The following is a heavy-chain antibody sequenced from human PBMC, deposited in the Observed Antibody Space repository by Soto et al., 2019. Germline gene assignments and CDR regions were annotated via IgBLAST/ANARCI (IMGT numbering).Heavy chain of an antibody. J-gene: IGHJ4*02. CDR1: GFIFSSYD. V-gene: IGHV3-23*01. CDR2: ISDSGSRT. CDR3: AIGRGYSYGSDY. D-gene: IGHD5-18*01. Sequence: EVQVLESGGGLVQPGGSLRLSCAASGFIFSSYDMSWVRQAPGKGLEWVSSISDSGSRTYYGDSVKGRFTISRDNSENPVFLQMDSLRVEDTAVYYCAIGRGYSYGSDYWGQGTLVTVSS.